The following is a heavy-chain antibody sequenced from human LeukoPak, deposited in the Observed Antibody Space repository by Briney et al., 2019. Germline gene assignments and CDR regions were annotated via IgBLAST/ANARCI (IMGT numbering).Heavy chain of an antibody. CDR2: MYSGGTT. V-gene: IGHV3-53*01. CDR1: GFTVSNNY. Sequence: GGSLRLSCAASGFTVSNNYMNWVRQAPGKGLEWVSVMYSGGTTYYADSVKGRFSISRDNAKNTLCMQVNSLRAEDTAVYYCARAVGWTQNSYYLDYWGQGTLVTVSA. J-gene: IGHJ4*02. CDR3: ARAVGWTQNSYYLDY. D-gene: IGHD3/OR15-3a*01.